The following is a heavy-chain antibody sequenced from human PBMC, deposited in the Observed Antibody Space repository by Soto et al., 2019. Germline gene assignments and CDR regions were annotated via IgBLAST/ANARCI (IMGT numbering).Heavy chain of an antibody. CDR2: IYYSGST. CDR3: ARLLGYCSGGSCYAGVFNWFDP. J-gene: IGHJ5*02. V-gene: IGHV4-39*01. Sequence: SETLSLTCTVSGGSISSSSYYWGWIRQPPGKGLEWIGSIYYSGSTYYNPSLKSRVTISVDTSKNQFSLKLGSVTAADTAVYYCARLLGYCSGGSCYAGVFNWFDPWGQGTLVTVSS. D-gene: IGHD2-15*01. CDR1: GGSISSSSYY.